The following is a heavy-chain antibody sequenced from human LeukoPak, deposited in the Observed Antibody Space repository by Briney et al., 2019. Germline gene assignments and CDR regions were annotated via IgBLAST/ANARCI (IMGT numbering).Heavy chain of an antibody. CDR3: ARLAKQAMHYFDY. CDR2: IYYSGST. J-gene: IGHJ4*02. V-gene: IGHV4-59*08. Sequence: SETLSLTCTVSGGSISSYYWSWIRQPPGKGLEWIGYIYYSGSTNYNPSLKGRVTISVDTSKNQFSLKLSSVTAADTAVYYCARLAKQAMHYFDYWGQGTLVTVSS. CDR1: GGSISSYY.